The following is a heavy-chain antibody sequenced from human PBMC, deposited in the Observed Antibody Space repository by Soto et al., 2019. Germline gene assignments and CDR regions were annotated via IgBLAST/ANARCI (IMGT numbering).Heavy chain of an antibody. V-gene: IGHV4-4*09. CDR2: IYRSGST. CDR1: GDSVRNQY. D-gene: IGHD2-2*01. J-gene: IGHJ6*03. Sequence: SETLSLTCTVSGDSVRNQYWSWIRRPPGRGLEWIGYIYRSGSTKYNPSLKSRLTISVDTSKNQFSLRAEDAAVYYCARDLHQMLSHKHYYYYLDVWGTGTTVTVSS. CDR3: ARDLHQMLSHKHYYYYLDV.